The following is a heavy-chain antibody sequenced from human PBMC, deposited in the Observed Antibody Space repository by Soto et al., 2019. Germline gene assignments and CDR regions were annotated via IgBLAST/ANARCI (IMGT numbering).Heavy chain of an antibody. CDR2: INRSGRGA. V-gene: IGHV1-46*02. CDR3: ATVESCGGDCYYFQH. Sequence: QVQLLQSGPEVKKSGASVKLSSTASGYTSKTHYLQWVREAPGQGLQWMGLINRSGRGALYAQKFLGRVALTMDTSTRTVFLEMNSLRSEDTAVYYCATVESCGGDCYYFQHWGQGTVLTVSS. J-gene: IGHJ1*01. D-gene: IGHD2-21*01. CDR1: GYTSKTHY.